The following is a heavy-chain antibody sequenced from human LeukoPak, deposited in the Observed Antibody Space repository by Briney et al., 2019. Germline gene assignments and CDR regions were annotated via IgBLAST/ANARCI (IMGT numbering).Heavy chain of an antibody. CDR2: NNHSGST. Sequence: PSETLPLTCAVYGGSFSGYYWRWIRQPPGKGLEWIGENNHSGSTNYNPSLKSRVTISVYTSKNQFSLKLSSVTAADTAVYYWARGKAGYSYGSRYYYMDVWGKGTTVTVSS. D-gene: IGHD5-18*01. V-gene: IGHV4-34*01. J-gene: IGHJ6*03. CDR3: ARGKAGYSYGSRYYYMDV. CDR1: GGSFSGYY.